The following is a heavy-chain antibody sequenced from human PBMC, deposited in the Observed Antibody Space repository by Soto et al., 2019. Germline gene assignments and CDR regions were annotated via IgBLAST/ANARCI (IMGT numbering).Heavy chain of an antibody. Sequence: SETLSLTCAVSGGSISSGGYSWSWIRLPPGKGLEWIGYIYHSGSTYYNPSLKSRVTISVDRSKNQFSLKLSSVTAADTAVYYCASSDILTGYYTFDYWGQGTLVTVSS. J-gene: IGHJ4*02. CDR3: ASSDILTGYYTFDY. D-gene: IGHD3-9*01. CDR2: IYHSGST. CDR1: GGSISSGGYS. V-gene: IGHV4-30-2*01.